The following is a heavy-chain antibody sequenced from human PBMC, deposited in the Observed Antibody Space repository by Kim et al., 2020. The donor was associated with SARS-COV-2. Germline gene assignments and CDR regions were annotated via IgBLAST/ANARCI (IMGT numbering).Heavy chain of an antibody. CDR3: ARGSLQDYGSGYDAFDI. V-gene: IGHV1-2*02. D-gene: IGHD3-10*01. CDR2: INPNSGGT. Sequence: ASVKVSCKASGYTFTGYYMHWVRQAPGQGLEWMGWINPNSGGTNYAQKFQGRVTMTRDTSISTAYMELSRLRSDDTAVYYCARGSLQDYGSGYDAFDIWGQGTMFTVSS. CDR1: GYTFTGYY. J-gene: IGHJ3*02.